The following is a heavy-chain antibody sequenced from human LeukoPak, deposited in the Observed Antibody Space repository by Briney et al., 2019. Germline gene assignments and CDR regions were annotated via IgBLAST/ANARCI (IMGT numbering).Heavy chain of an antibody. CDR3: ARVSVAGTPDRDYFDY. J-gene: IGHJ4*02. D-gene: IGHD6-19*01. CDR1: GYTLTSYY. V-gene: IGHV1-46*01. CDR2: INPSGGST. Sequence: ASVKVSCKASGYTLTSYYMHWVRQAPGQGLEWMGIINPSGGSTRYAQKFQGRVTMTGDTSISTAYMELSRLRSDDTAVYYCARVSVAGTPDRDYFDYWGQGTLVTVSS.